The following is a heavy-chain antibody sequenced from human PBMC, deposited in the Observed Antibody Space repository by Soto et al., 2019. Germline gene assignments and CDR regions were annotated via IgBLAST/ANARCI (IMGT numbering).Heavy chain of an antibody. J-gene: IGHJ4*02. CDR1: GFTVSSNY. CDR2: IYSGGST. Sequence: GGSLRLSCAASGFTVSSNYMSWVRQAPGKGLEWVSVIYSGGSTYYADSVKGRFTISRDNSKNTLYLQMNSLRAEDTAVYYCARDPGITMVRGVYFDYWGQGTLVTVSS. CDR3: ARDPGITMVRGVYFDY. V-gene: IGHV3-66*01. D-gene: IGHD3-10*01.